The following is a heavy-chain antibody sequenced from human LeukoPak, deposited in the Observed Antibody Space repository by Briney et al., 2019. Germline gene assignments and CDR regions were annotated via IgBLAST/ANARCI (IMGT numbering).Heavy chain of an antibody. J-gene: IGHJ6*03. CDR1: GFTFSDYY. V-gene: IGHV3-11*01. D-gene: IGHD3-10*01. CDR2: ISESGSTK. Sequence: GGSLRLSCAASGFTFSDYYMSWIRQAPGKGLEWISYISESGSTKYYADSVKGRFTISRDNAKNSLFLQINSLRADDTAGYYCAREERGWSYYMDVWGEGTTVTVS. CDR3: AREERGWSYYMDV.